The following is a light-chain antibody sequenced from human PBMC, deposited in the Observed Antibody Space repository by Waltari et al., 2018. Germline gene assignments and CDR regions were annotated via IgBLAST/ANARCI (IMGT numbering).Light chain of an antibody. Sequence: QSALSQQPASVSGFPGQSITISCTGGNRDIGGYNFVAWHQQHPGKVPKLIIYDVSYRPSGVSSLFSGSKSCNTASLTISGLQAEDKADYYCSSYANSNTLLFGGGTKLAVL. V-gene: IGLV2-14*03. CDR2: DVS. CDR1: NRDIGGYNF. CDR3: SSYANSNTLL. J-gene: IGLJ2*01.